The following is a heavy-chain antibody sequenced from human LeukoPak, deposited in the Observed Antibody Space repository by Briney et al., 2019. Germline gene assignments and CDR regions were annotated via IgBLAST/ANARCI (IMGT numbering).Heavy chain of an antibody. CDR2: ISYDGSNK. D-gene: IGHD3-9*01. V-gene: IGHV3-30*18. Sequence: GRSLRLSCAASGFTFSSYGMHWVGQAPGKGLEWVAVISYDGSNKYYADSVKGQFTSSRDNSKNTLYLQMNSLRAEDTAVYYCAKDADDILTGNYFDYWGQGTLVTVSS. CDR3: AKDADDILTGNYFDY. CDR1: GFTFSSYG. J-gene: IGHJ4*02.